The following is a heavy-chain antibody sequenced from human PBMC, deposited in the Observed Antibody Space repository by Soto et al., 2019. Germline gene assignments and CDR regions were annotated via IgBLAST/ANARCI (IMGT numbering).Heavy chain of an antibody. CDR2: ISPYNGNT. V-gene: IGHV1-18*01. CDR3: AKEPRYREMDV. Sequence: ASVKVSCKASGYSFTSYGISWVRQAPGQGLEWMGWISPYNGNTNYAQHVQGRVIMNTDTSTKTAYMELSGLRSDDTAVYYCAKEPRYREMDVWGQGTTVTVSS. J-gene: IGHJ6*01. D-gene: IGHD1-26*01. CDR1: GYSFTSYG.